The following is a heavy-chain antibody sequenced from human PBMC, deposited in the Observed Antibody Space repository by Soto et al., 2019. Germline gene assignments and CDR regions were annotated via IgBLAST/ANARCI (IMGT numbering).Heavy chain of an antibody. D-gene: IGHD3-9*01. CDR1: GFTFSSYS. V-gene: IGHV3-21*01. Sequence: KAGGSLRLSCAASGFTFSSYSMNWVRQAPGKGLEWVSSISSSSSYIYYADSVKGRFTISRDNAKNSLYLQMNSLRAEDTAVYYCARDETGTHAFDIWGQGTMVTVSS. CDR2: ISSSSSYI. J-gene: IGHJ3*02. CDR3: ARDETGTHAFDI.